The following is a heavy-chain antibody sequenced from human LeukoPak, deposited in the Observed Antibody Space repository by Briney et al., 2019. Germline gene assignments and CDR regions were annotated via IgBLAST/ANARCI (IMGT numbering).Heavy chain of an antibody. V-gene: IGHV4-39*07. CDR2: IYYSGST. CDR1: GGSISSSSYY. CDR3: AREPRGYYDSSGYLRNAFDI. J-gene: IGHJ3*02. Sequence: SETLALTRNVSGGSISSSSYYWGWIRQPPGKGLEWIGSIYYSGSTYYNPSLKSRVTISVDTSKNQFSLKLSSVTAADTAVYYCAREPRGYYDSSGYLRNAFDIWGQGTMVTVSS. D-gene: IGHD3-22*01.